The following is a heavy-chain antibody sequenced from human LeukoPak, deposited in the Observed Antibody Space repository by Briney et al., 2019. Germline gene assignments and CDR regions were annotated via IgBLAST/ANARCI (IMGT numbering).Heavy chain of an antibody. CDR1: GFTFTSYS. CDR3: AKFGGNSASYWYFDL. D-gene: IGHD4-23*01. J-gene: IGHJ2*01. CDR2: ISGGGGST. V-gene: IGHV3-23*01. Sequence: GGSLRLSCAASGFTFTSYSMNWVRQAPGKGLEWVSTISGGGGSTYYADSVKGRFTISRDNSKNTLYLQVNSLRAEDTAVYYCAKFGGNSASYWYFDLWGRGTLVTVSS.